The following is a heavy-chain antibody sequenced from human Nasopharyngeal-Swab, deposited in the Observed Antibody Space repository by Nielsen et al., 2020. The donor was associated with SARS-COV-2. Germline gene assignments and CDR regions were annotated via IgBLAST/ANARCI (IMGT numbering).Heavy chain of an antibody. CDR2: ISGSGGST. J-gene: IGHJ6*02. V-gene: IGHV3-23*01. Sequence: GGSLRLSCAASGFTFSSSAMSWVRQAPGKGLEWVSAISGSGGSTYYADSVKGRFTISRDNSKNTLYLQMNSLRAEDTAVYYCASPYPYCSGGSCYTGRYYYGMDVWGQGTTVTVSS. CDR1: GFTFSSSA. CDR3: ASPYPYCSGGSCYTGRYYYGMDV. D-gene: IGHD2-15*01.